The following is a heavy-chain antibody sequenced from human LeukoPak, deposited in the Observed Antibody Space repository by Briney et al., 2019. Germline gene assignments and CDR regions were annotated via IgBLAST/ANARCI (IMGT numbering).Heavy chain of an antibody. CDR1: GFTFSKAW. V-gene: IGHV3-15*01. J-gene: IGHJ4*02. CDR2: IKSKTDGETT. Sequence: AGGSLRLSCEASGFTFSKAWMTWVRQAPGKGLEWVGRIKSKTDGETTDYGAPVKGRFTISREDPKNTLYLEMNSLKTEDTAVYYCTTGVEKWGQGTRVTVSS. D-gene: IGHD3-3*01. CDR3: TTGVEK.